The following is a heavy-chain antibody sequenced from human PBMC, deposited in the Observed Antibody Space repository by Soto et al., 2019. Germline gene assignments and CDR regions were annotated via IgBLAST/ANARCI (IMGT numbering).Heavy chain of an antibody. V-gene: IGHV3-23*01. CDR3: PKDPNYDFWSGFSAVYFDY. Sequence: EVHLLQSGGGLVQPGGSLRLSCAASGFSFSSFALSWVRQSPGKGLEWVAAVSGRGGDTYYANSVKGRFTISRDNSQNTLFLQMNSLRAEDSAIYYCPKDPNYDFWSGFSAVYFDYWGQGTLVTVSS. CDR2: VSGRGGDT. J-gene: IGHJ4*02. CDR1: GFSFSSFA. D-gene: IGHD3-3*01.